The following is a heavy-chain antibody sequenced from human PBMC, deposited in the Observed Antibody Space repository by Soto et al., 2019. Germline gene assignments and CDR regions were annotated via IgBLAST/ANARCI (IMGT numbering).Heavy chain of an antibody. D-gene: IGHD1-26*01. CDR1: GYNFTSYW. Sequence: PGESLKISSQGSGYNFTSYWIGWVRQMPGKGLEWMGIIYPGDSDTRYSPSFQGQVTISADKSISTAYLQWSSLKASDTAMYYCAGSLGRGGYYYYGMDVWGQGTTVTVSS. CDR2: IYPGDSDT. J-gene: IGHJ6*02. CDR3: AGSLGRGGYYYYGMDV. V-gene: IGHV5-51*01.